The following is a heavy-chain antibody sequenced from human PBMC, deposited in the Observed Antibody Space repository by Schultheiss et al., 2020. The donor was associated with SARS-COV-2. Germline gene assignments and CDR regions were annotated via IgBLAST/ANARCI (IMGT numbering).Heavy chain of an antibody. Sequence: SQTLSLTCTVSGGSISSYYWSWIRQPPGKGLEWIGYIYYSGSTNYNPSLKSRVTISVDTSKNQFSLKLSSVTAADTAVYYCARDRHTLTTWGQGTLVTVSS. CDR3: ARDRHTLTT. J-gene: IGHJ4*02. D-gene: IGHD4/OR15-4a*01. CDR2: IYYSGST. V-gene: IGHV4-59*12. CDR1: GGSISSYY.